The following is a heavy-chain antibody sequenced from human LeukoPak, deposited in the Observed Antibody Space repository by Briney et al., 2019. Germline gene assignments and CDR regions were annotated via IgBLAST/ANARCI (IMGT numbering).Heavy chain of an antibody. Sequence: GGSLRLSCAASGFTFSSYGMHWVRQAPGKGLEWVAFIRYDGSNKYYADSVKGRFTISRDNSKNTLYLQMNSLRAEDTAVYYCAKEISSWSFVDYWGQGTLVTVSS. V-gene: IGHV3-30*02. CDR1: GFTFSSYG. D-gene: IGHD6-13*01. CDR2: IRYDGSNK. J-gene: IGHJ4*02. CDR3: AKEISSWSFVDY.